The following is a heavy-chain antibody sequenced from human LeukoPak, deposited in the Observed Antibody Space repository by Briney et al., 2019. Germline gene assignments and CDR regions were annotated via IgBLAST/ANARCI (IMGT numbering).Heavy chain of an antibody. CDR1: GYTFTGYY. J-gene: IGHJ4*02. CDR3: ARDKGYYYDSSGRPAEYYFDY. D-gene: IGHD3-22*01. Sequence: ASVKVSCKASGYTFTGYYMHWVRQAPGQGLEWMGWINPNSGGTNYAQKFQGRVTMTRDTSISTAYMELSSLRSEDTAVYYCARDKGYYYDSSGRPAEYYFDYWGQGTLVTVSS. CDR2: INPNSGGT. V-gene: IGHV1-2*02.